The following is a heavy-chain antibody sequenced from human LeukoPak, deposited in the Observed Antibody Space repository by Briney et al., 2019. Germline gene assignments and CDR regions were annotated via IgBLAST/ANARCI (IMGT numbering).Heavy chain of an antibody. Sequence: GGSLRLSCAASGFTFTNYAMNWVRQAPGKGLEWVSVIYSGGSTYYADSVKGRFTISRDNSKNTLYLQMNSLRAEDTAVYYCARDCSGGSCSRDAFDTWGQGTMVTVSS. CDR2: IYSGGST. CDR1: GFTFTNYA. J-gene: IGHJ3*02. CDR3: ARDCSGGSCSRDAFDT. V-gene: IGHV3-53*01. D-gene: IGHD2-15*01.